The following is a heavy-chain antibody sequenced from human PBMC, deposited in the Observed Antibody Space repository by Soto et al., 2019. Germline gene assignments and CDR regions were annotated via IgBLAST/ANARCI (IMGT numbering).Heavy chain of an antibody. D-gene: IGHD3-3*01. J-gene: IGHJ4*02. V-gene: IGHV1-46*03. CDR3: ARAQSLDIHDY. CDR1: GYTFTSYY. CDR2: NNASGGST. Sequence: QVQLVQSGAEVKKPGASVKISCKASGYTFTSYYIHWVRQATGQGLAWMGTNNASGGSTTYPQRFQGRVTMTRETSTNTVYMELSSLRSEATDVYHCARAQSLDIHDYWGKGTLVTVSS.